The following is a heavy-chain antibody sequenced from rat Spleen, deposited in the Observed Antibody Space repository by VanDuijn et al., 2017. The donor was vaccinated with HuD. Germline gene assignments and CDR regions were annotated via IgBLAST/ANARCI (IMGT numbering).Heavy chain of an antibody. CDR2: ISYEVSNT. CDR1: GFTFSNHG. D-gene: IGHD2-7*01. Sequence: EVQLVESGGGLVQPGRSLKLSCAASGFTFSNHGMAWVRQAPTKGLEWVATISYEVSNTYYGDSMKGRFTISRDNAKSTLYLQMDSLRSEDTATYYCAAHGPRISRFAYWGQGSLVTVSS. V-gene: IGHV5-29*01. CDR3: AAHGPRISRFAY. J-gene: IGHJ3*01.